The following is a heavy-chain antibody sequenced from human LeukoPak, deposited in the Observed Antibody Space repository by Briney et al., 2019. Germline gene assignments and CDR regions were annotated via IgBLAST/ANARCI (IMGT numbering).Heavy chain of an antibody. CDR1: GYTFTGYY. V-gene: IGHV1-2*06. J-gene: IGHJ4*02. CDR3: TRESGSYHGNDY. D-gene: IGHD1-26*01. CDR2: INPNNGGT. Sequence: ASVKVSCKASGYTFTGYYMHWVRQAPGQGLEWMGRINPNNGGTNYAQKFQGRVTMAGDTSISTAYMELSSLRSDDTAVYYCTRESGSYHGNDYWGQGTLVTVSS.